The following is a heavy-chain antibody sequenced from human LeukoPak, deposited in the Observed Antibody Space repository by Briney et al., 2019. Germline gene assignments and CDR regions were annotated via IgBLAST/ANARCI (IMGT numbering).Heavy chain of an antibody. V-gene: IGHV1-69*04. CDR2: IIPILGIA. J-gene: IGHJ3*02. Sequence: ASVKVSCKASGGTFSSYAISWVRQAPGQGLEWMGRIIPILGIANYAQKFQGRVTITADKSTSTAYMELSSLRSEDTAVYYCAGRSYDSSGYSILFDAFDIWGQGTMVTVSS. CDR1: GGTFSSYA. CDR3: AGRSYDSSGYSILFDAFDI. D-gene: IGHD3-22*01.